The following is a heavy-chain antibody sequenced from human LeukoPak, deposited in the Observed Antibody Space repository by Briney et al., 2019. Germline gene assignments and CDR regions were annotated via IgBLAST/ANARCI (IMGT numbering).Heavy chain of an antibody. Sequence: GGCLSLSCAVSGLTSDDYGMSWVSPAPRRGMEWVSGIIWYGGSTGYADSVKGRFTISRDNAKNSLYLQMNSLRAEDTALYYCARDKAHGYYYDSSGYYYDAFDIWGQGTMVTVSS. CDR2: IIWYGGST. D-gene: IGHD3-22*01. CDR3: ARDKAHGYYYDSSGYYYDAFDI. J-gene: IGHJ3*02. V-gene: IGHV3-20*04. CDR1: GLTSDDYG.